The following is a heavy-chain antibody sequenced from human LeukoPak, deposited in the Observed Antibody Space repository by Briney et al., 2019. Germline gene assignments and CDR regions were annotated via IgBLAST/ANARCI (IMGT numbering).Heavy chain of an antibody. D-gene: IGHD3-10*01. CDR1: GYSITNGYY. CDR3: ASYFGGWHFQH. V-gene: IGHV4-38-2*01. J-gene: IGHJ1*01. Sequence: PSETLSLTCAVSGYSITNGYYWGWIRQSPGKGLERLGSVSPSGSTDSNPSLKSRHTISLDTSKNQISLMLSSVTAADTAVYYCASYFGGWHFQHWGQGTLVTVSS. CDR2: VSPSGST.